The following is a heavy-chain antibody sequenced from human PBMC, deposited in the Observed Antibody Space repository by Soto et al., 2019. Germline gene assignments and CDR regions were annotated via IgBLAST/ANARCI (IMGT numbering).Heavy chain of an antibody. J-gene: IGHJ3*02. CDR1: GFAFSSHP. D-gene: IGHD3-10*01. Sequence: VQLLESGGGLAQPGGSLRLSCAASGFAFSSHPMCWVRQAPEKGLEWVSGISDGGDVTYNAYSVKGRFTMSRDNSKDTLYLQMNSLRAEHTGVYYCARRIIGSSSAFDIWGQGTMVTVSS. CDR3: ARRIIGSSSAFDI. CDR2: ISDGGDVT. V-gene: IGHV3-23*01.